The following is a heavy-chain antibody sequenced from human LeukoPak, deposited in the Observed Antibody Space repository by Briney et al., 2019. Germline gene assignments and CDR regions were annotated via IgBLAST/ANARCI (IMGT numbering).Heavy chain of an antibody. CDR3: AGDVPAYYYDSSGYTDAFDI. V-gene: IGHV3-33*01. J-gene: IGHJ3*02. D-gene: IGHD3-22*01. CDR1: GFTFSTYG. Sequence: GRSLRLSCAASGFTFSTYGMHWVRQAPGKGLEWVAVIWYDGSNKYYADSVKGRFTISRDNSKNTLYLQMNSLRAEDTAVYYCAGDVPAYYYDSSGYTDAFDIWGQGTMVTVSS. CDR2: IWYDGSNK.